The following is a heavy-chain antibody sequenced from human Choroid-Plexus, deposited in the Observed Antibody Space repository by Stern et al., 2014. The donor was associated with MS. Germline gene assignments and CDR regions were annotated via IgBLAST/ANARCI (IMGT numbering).Heavy chain of an antibody. D-gene: IGHD2/OR15-2a*01. V-gene: IGHV3-30*18. CDR1: GFTLGSCA. CDR2: VSYDGSNK. J-gene: IGHJ5*02. Sequence: VQLLESGGGVVQPVRPLRLSCVASGFTLGSCAMHWVRQAPGKGLEWVAGVSYDGSNKYYADSVKGRFTISRDNSQNTLYMQMSSLRPEDTAVYYCAKDRQYLTYFFDHWGQGSLVTVSS. CDR3: AKDRQYLTYFFDH.